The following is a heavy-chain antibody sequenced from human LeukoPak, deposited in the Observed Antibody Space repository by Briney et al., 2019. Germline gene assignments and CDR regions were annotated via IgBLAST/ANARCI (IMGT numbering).Heavy chain of an antibody. CDR2: IIPIFGTA. CDR3: ARVRCSGGSCYALAPFDY. CDR1: GGTFSSYA. V-gene: IGHV1-69*13. D-gene: IGHD2-15*01. Sequence: SVKVSCKASGGTFSSYAISWVRQALGQGLEWMGGIIPIFGTANYAQKFQGRVTITADESTSTAYMELSSLRSEDTAVYYCARVRCSGGSCYALAPFDYWGQGTLVTVSS. J-gene: IGHJ4*02.